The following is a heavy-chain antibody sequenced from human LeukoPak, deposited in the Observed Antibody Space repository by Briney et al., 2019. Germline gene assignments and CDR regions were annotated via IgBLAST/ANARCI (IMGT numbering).Heavy chain of an antibody. D-gene: IGHD6-13*01. CDR3: VRKNLAAGVFDL. J-gene: IGHJ4*02. CDR2: ISSSSSTI. CDR1: GFTFSSYS. Sequence: GGSLRLSCAASGFTFSSYSMSWVRQAPGKGLEWVSHISSSSSTIYHADSVKGRFTISRDNARNSLYLQMNSLRAEDTAVYYCVRKNLAAGVFDLWGQGTLVTVSS. V-gene: IGHV3-48*04.